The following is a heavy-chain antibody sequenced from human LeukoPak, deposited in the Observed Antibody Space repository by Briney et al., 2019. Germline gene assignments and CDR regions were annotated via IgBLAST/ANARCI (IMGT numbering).Heavy chain of an antibody. J-gene: IGHJ4*02. Sequence: GGSLRLSCTASGFTFGDYAMTWVRQAPGKGLEWVGFIRSKVYGGTTEYAASVKGRFTISRDDSKSIAYLQMNSLKTEDTAVYYCTRVVGYPYYFDYWGQGTLVTVSS. V-gene: IGHV3-49*04. CDR1: GFTFGDYA. CDR2: IRSKVYGGTT. CDR3: TRVVGYPYYFDY. D-gene: IGHD5-12*01.